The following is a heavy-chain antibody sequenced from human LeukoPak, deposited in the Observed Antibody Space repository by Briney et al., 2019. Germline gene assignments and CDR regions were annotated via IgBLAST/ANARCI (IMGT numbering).Heavy chain of an antibody. V-gene: IGHV1-46*01. CDR3: ARESTSSHTTFDY. Sequence: ASVKVSFKASGYTFTSHYMHWVRQAPGQGLEWMGIINPSGGSTSYAQKFQGRVTMTRDMSTSTVYMELSSLRSEDTAVYYCARESTSSHTTFDYWGQGTLVTVSS. J-gene: IGHJ4*02. D-gene: IGHD5-24*01. CDR1: GYTFTSHY. CDR2: INPSGGST.